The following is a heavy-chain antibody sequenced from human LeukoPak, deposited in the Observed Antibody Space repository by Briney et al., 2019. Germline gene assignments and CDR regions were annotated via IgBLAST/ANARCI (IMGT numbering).Heavy chain of an antibody. D-gene: IGHD3-22*01. CDR2: INPNSGGT. CDR1: GYTFTGYY. V-gene: IGHV1-2*02. J-gene: IGHJ4*02. Sequence: GASVKVSCKASGYTFTGYYMHWVRQAPGQGLEWMGWINPNSGGTNYAQKLQGRVTMTTDTSTSTAYMELRSLRSDDTAVYYCARATYYYDSSGYFSPGRKDYWGQGTLVTVSS. CDR3: ARATYYYDSSGYFSPGRKDY.